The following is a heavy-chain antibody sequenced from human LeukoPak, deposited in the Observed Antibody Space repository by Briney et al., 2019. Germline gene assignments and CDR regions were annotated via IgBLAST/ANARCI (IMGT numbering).Heavy chain of an antibody. V-gene: IGHV4-34*01. CDR2: INHSGST. CDR3: ARDPFRSSFDS. Sequence: KPSETLSLTCAVYGGSISGDYWSWIRQPPGKGLEWTGEINHSGSTNYNPSLKSRVTISEDTSKTQFSLKLSSVTAADTAVYYCARDPFRSSFDSWGQGTLVTISS. D-gene: IGHD1-26*01. CDR1: GGSISGDY. J-gene: IGHJ4*02.